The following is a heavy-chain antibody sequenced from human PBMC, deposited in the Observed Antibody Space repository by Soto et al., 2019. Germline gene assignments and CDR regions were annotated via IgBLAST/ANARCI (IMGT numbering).Heavy chain of an antibody. CDR2: IWYDGSNK. J-gene: IGHJ6*03. V-gene: IGHV3-33*01. CDR1: GFTFSSYG. D-gene: IGHD3-3*01. Sequence: GGSLRLSCAASGFTFSSYGMHWVRQAPGKGLEWVAVIWYDGSNKYYADSVKGRFTISRDNSKNTLYLQMNSLRAEDTAGYYCARRFLEWLPRGVDRFAPPQSKNYYYYYYMDVWGKGTTVTVSS. CDR3: ARRFLEWLPRGVDRFAPPQSKNYYYYYYMDV.